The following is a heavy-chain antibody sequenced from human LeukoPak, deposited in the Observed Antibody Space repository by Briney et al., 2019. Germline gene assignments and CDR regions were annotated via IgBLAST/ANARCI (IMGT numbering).Heavy chain of an antibody. Sequence: GGSLRLSCAASGLAFSAYKMHWVRQAPRKGLVWVSRISTDGYTTDYADFVQGRFTASRDNTKNTWSLEMNSLRAEDTAVYYCALKRGYYEHIDYWGQGTLVTVSS. V-gene: IGHV3-74*01. D-gene: IGHD3-22*01. CDR1: GLAFSAYK. J-gene: IGHJ4*02. CDR3: ALKRGYYEHIDY. CDR2: ISTDGYTT.